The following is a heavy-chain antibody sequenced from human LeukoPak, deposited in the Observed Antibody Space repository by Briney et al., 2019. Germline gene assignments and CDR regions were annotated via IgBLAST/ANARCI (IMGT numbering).Heavy chain of an antibody. D-gene: IGHD6-19*01. V-gene: IGHV3-30-3*01. Sequence: GGSLRLSCAASGFTFSSYALHWVRQAPGKGLEWVALISYDGSNKYYADSVKGRFTISSDNSKNTLYLQMNSLRTEDTAVYYCVKVRYSSGWYFPFDYWGQGTLVTVSS. CDR3: VKVRYSSGWYFPFDY. CDR2: ISYDGSNK. CDR1: GFTFSSYA. J-gene: IGHJ4*02.